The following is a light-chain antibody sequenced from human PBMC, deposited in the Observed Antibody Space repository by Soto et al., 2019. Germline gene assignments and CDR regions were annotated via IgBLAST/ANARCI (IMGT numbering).Light chain of an antibody. CDR2: GAS. V-gene: IGKV1-12*01. Sequence: DIQMTQSPSFVSASVGDRVTITCRASQGISRWLAWSQQGPRKAPEHLIYGASSLQSGVQSRFSGSGSGTDFTLSISSLQSEEFATYYCQQANSFPLNFGQGTRLEIK. CDR3: QQANSFPLN. CDR1: QGISRW. J-gene: IGKJ5*01.